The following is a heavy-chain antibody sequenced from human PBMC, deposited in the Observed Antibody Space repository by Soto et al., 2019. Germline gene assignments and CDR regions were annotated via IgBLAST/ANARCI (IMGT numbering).Heavy chain of an antibody. Sequence: PSETLSLTCTVSGGSISTSTYFWDWIRQPPGKGLEWIGSIYYIGNTYYNPSLKSRVTISIDTSENQFSLRLNSVTAADTAVYFCARRGSAVSVATGFDPWGQGTPVTVPQ. CDR3: ARRGSAVSVATGFDP. D-gene: IGHD1-1*01. V-gene: IGHV4-39*01. CDR1: GGSISTSTYF. J-gene: IGHJ5*02. CDR2: IYYIGNT.